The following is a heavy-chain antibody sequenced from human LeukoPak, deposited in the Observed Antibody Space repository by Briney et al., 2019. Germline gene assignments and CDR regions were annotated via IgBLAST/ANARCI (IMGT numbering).Heavy chain of an antibody. D-gene: IGHD3-10*01. J-gene: IGHJ4*02. CDR1: GFTFSNAW. V-gene: IGHV3-15*01. CDR2: IKSKTDGGTT. Sequence: GGSLRLSCAASGFTFSNAWMSWVRQAPGKGLEWGGRIKSKTDGGTTDYAAPVKGRFTISRDDSKNTLYQQMNSLKTEDTAVYYCTTNSRNEGLLDYWGQGTLVTVSS. CDR3: TTNSRNEGLLDY.